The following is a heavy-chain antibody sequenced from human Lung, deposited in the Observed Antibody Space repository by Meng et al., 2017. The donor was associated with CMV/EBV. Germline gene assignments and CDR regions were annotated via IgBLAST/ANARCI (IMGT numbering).Heavy chain of an antibody. D-gene: IGHD3-10*01. CDR1: GFIFNTYW. Sequence: LSCGASGFIFNTYWMHWVRQAPGKGLVWVSRIKPDGRSTTYAESVKGRFTISRDNAKNTLYLQMNSLRDEDTAVYYCTADHGSGRYSWGQGTLVTVSS. J-gene: IGHJ5*02. V-gene: IGHV3-74*03. CDR2: IKPDGRST. CDR3: TADHGSGRYS.